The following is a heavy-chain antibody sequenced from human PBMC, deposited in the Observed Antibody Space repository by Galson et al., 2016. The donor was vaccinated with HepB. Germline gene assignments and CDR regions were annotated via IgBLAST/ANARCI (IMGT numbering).Heavy chain of an antibody. CDR1: GFSLSTSGVG. CDR2: IYWNDDK. D-gene: IGHD1-1*01. J-gene: IGHJ4*02. CDR3: SRRTLHAGHWTFDY. Sequence: PALVKPTQTLTLTCTFSGFSLSTSGVGVGWIRQPPGEALEWLALIYWNDDKRYSPPLKSSFSITKDTSKNQVVLTMTNMDPVDTATYYCSRRTLHAGHWTFDYWGQGTLVTVSP. V-gene: IGHV2-5*01.